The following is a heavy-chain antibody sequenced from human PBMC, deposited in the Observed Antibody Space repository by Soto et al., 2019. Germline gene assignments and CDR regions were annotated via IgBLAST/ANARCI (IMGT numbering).Heavy chain of an antibody. V-gene: IGHV1-18*01. CDR1: GYTFSGYA. J-gene: IGHJ4*02. CDR2: ISAYNGNT. Sequence: QVQLVQSGAEVKKPGASVKVSCKASGYTFSGYAMGWVRQAPGQGLEWMGWISAYNGNTDYAQKFQGRVTMTTDTSTSTAYMELRSLTSDDTAVYYCARPFGDYGDYAWSLRYWGQGTLGTVSS. D-gene: IGHD4-17*01. CDR3: ARPFGDYGDYAWSLRY.